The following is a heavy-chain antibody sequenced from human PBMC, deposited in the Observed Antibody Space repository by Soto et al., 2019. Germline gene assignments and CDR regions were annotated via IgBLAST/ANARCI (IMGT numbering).Heavy chain of an antibody. CDR3: ARGRGDYYFDY. CDR2: IYFSGNT. D-gene: IGHD3-10*01. J-gene: IGHJ4*02. V-gene: IGHV4-59*01. Sequence: SETLSLTCTVPGFSIRSYYWSWIRQPPGKGLERVGYIYFSGNTNYNPSLKSRVTISADTSRNQFSLKLSSVTAADTAVYYCARGRGDYYFDYWGQGTLVTVSS. CDR1: GFSIRSYY.